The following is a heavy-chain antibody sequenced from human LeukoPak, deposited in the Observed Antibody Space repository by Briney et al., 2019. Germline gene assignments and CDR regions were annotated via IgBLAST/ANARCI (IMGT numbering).Heavy chain of an antibody. J-gene: IGHJ6*03. D-gene: IGHD2-2*01. CDR2: VSPSGNT. CDR3: ARGVVPPGMDYYHYMDV. Sequence: SETLSLTCTVSGDSISSYCWTWIRQPAGKGLEWIGRVSPSGNTKYNSSLKSRLSMSVDSSKSQISLKVTSVTAADTAVYYCARGVVPPGMDYYHYMDVWGKGTTVTVSS. V-gene: IGHV4-4*07. CDR1: GDSISSYC.